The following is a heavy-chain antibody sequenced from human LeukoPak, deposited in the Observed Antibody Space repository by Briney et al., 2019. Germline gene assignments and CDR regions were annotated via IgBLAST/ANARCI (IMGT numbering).Heavy chain of an antibody. CDR1: GFTFSSYS. D-gene: IGHD6-13*01. V-gene: IGHV3-48*01. CDR3: AKDTYSSSRPYYFDY. J-gene: IGHJ4*02. CDR2: ITTSGGAK. Sequence: GGSLRLSCAASGFTFSSYSMNWVRQAPGKGLEWISYITTSGGAKNYADSVKGRFTISRDNAENSLYLQMSSLRAEDTAVYYCAKDTYSSSRPYYFDYWGQGTLVTVSS.